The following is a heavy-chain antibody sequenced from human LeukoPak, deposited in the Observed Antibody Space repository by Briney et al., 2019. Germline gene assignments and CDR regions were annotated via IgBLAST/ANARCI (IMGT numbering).Heavy chain of an antibody. CDR3: ARGGLTFGHSGSFPFDY. Sequence: VASVKVSCKASGGTFSSYAISWVRQAPGQGLEWMGGIIPIFGTANYAQKFQGRVTITTDESTSTAYMELSSLRSEDTAVYYCARGGLTFGHSGSFPFDYWGQGTLVTVSS. CDR1: GGTFSSYA. D-gene: IGHD1-26*01. CDR2: IIPIFGTA. V-gene: IGHV1-69*05. J-gene: IGHJ4*02.